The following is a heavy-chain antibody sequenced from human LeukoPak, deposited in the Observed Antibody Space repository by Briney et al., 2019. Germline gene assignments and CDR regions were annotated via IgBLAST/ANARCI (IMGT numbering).Heavy chain of an antibody. V-gene: IGHV4-4*07. D-gene: IGHD1-26*01. J-gene: IGHJ4*02. Sequence: SETLSLTCTVSGGSISIYYWSWIRQPAGKGLEWIGRIYTSGSTYNSSLKSRVTMSVDTSKNQFSLKVSSVTAADTAVYYCAGSGSFSSHWNFDYWGQGTLVTVSS. CDR2: IYTSGST. CDR3: AGSGSFSSHWNFDY. CDR1: GGSISIYY.